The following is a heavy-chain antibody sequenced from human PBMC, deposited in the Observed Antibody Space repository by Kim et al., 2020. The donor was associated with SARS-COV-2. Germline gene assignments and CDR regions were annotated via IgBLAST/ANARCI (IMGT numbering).Heavy chain of an antibody. CDR2: IKSKTDGGTT. CDR1: GFTFSNAW. V-gene: IGHV3-15*01. Sequence: GGSLRLSCAASGFTFSNAWMSWVRQAPGKGLEWVGRIKSKTDGGTTDYAAPVKGRFTISRDDSKNTLYLQMNSLKTEDTAVYYCTTDDWVVVPAAHYNWFDPWGQGTLVTVSS. J-gene: IGHJ5*02. CDR3: TTDDWVVVPAAHYNWFDP. D-gene: IGHD2-2*01.